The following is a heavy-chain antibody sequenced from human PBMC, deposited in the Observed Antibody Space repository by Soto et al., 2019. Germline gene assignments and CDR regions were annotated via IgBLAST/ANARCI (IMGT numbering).Heavy chain of an antibody. V-gene: IGHV3-23*01. CDR3: ATQDFRGSTGTT. CDR1: GFTFSSYA. J-gene: IGHJ4*02. CDR2: ISGGGDLT. D-gene: IGHD1-1*01. Sequence: PGGSLRLSCAASGFTFSSYAMGWVRQTPGKGLEWVSVISGGGDLTFYANSVKGRFTISRDNSKNTLYLQINGLRAEDTAVYFCATQDFRGSTGTTWGQGTLVIVSS.